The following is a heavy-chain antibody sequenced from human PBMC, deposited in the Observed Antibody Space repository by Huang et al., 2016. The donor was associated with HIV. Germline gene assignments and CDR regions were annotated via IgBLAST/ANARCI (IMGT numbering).Heavy chain of an antibody. CDR1: GGSISSHY. D-gene: IGHD2-15*01. CDR3: ARDRRHCSGGSCYYSDY. J-gene: IGHJ4*01. Sequence: QVQLQESGPGLVKPSETLSLTCSVSGGSISSHYWSWIRQPPGKGLEGIGGIYYSGVSNYRPSLKSRVFISVDTSRNQFALKLSAVTAADTAVYYCARDRRHCSGGSCYYSDYWGHGTLVTVSS. V-gene: IGHV4-59*11. CDR2: IYYSGVS.